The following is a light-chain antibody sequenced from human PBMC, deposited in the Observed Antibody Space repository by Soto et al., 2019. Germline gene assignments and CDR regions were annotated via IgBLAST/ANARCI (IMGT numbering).Light chain of an antibody. CDR2: AAS. CDR3: QQYNCTPLT. CDR1: QGIGVY. J-gene: IGKJ4*01. V-gene: IGKV1-27*01. Sequence: DIQMTQSPSSLSASLGDRVTITCRASQGIGVYLAWYQQKPGKVPKILIYAASTLQSGLPSRFSGSGSGTDFTLTISSIKPEDIATYYCQQYNCTPLTFGEGTKLDIK.